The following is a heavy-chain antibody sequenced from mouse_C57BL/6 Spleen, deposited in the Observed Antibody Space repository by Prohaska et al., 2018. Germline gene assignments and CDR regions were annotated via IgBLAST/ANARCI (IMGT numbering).Heavy chain of an antibody. Sequence: EVQLQQSGPELVKPGASVKISCKASGYTFTDYYMNWVKQSHGKSLEWIGDINPNNGGTSYNQKFKGKATLTVDKSSSTAYMELRSLTSEDSAVYYCARGGYSKYYAMDYWGQGTSVTVSS. CDR1: GYTFTDYY. CDR3: ARGGYSKYYAMDY. D-gene: IGHD2-5*01. V-gene: IGHV1-26*01. J-gene: IGHJ4*01. CDR2: INPNNGGT.